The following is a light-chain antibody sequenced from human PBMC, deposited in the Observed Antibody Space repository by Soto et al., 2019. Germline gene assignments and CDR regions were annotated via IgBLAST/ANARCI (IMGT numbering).Light chain of an antibody. J-gene: IGLJ2*01. CDR3: LLYYGGAPYVL. Sequence: QAVVTQEPSLTVSPGGTVTLTCGSSTGAVTSRHYPYWFQQKPGQAPRTLIYDTSDKHSWTPARFSGSLLGDKAALTLSGVQPEDEAEYYCLLYYGGAPYVLFGGGTKVTVL. CDR2: DTS. V-gene: IGLV7-46*01. CDR1: TGAVTSRHY.